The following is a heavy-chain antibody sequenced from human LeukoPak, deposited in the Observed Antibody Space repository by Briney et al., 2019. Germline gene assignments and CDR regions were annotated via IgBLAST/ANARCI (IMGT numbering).Heavy chain of an antibody. J-gene: IGHJ4*02. D-gene: IGHD5-24*01. CDR2: IIPIFGTA. CDR1: GGTFSSYA. V-gene: IGHV1-69*05. Sequence: ASVKVSCKASGGTFSSYAISWVRQAPGQGLEWMGGIIPIFGTANYPRKFQGRVSITTDESTSTAYMELSSLRSEDTAVYYCASPVEMATSTFAPFDYWGQGTLVTVSS. CDR3: ASPVEMATSTFAPFDY.